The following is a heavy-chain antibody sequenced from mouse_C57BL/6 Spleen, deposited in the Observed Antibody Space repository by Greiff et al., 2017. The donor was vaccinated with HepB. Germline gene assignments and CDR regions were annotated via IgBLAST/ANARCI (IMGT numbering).Heavy chain of an antibody. CDR2: ISDGGSYT. CDR3: ARERTIYYDY. J-gene: IGHJ2*01. Sequence: EVHLVESGGGLVKPGGSLKLSCAASGFTFSSYAMSWVRQTPEKRLEWVATISDGGSYTYYPDNVKGRFTISRDNAKNNLYLQMSHLKSEDTAMYYCARERTIYYDYWGQGTTLTVSS. CDR1: GFTFSSYA. V-gene: IGHV5-4*01.